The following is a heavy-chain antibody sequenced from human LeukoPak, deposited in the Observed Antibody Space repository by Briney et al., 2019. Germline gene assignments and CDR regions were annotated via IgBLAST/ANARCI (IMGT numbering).Heavy chain of an antibody. D-gene: IGHD3-10*01. CDR1: GYTFTGYY. CDR2: INPNSGGT. CDR3: ARVSSFGENDAFDI. J-gene: IGHJ3*02. V-gene: IGHV1-2*04. Sequence: ASVKVSCKASGYTFTGYYMHWVRQAPGQGLEWMGWINPNSGGTNYAQKFQGWVTMTRDTSISTAYMELSRLRSDDTAVYYCARVSSFGENDAFDIWGQGTMVTVSS.